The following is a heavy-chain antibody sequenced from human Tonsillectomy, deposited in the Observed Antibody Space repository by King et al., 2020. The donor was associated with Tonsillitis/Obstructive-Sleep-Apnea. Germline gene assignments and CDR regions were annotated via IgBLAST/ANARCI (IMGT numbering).Heavy chain of an antibody. CDR1: GFTFDDYG. J-gene: IGHJ4*02. V-gene: IGHV3-20*04. CDR2: INWNGGST. CDR3: ARRAPFCTGGVCYLDY. Sequence: QLVQSGGGVVRPGGSLRLSCAASGFTFDDYGMSWVRHAPGKGLEWVSGINWNGGSTGYADSVKGRFTISRDNAKNSLYLQMNSLRAEDTALYYCARRAPFCTGGVCYLDYWGQGTLVTVSS. D-gene: IGHD2-8*02.